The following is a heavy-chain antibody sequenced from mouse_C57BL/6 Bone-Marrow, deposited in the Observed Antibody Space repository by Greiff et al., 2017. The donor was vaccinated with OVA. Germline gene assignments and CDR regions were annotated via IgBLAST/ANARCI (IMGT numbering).Heavy chain of an antibody. J-gene: IGHJ4*01. CDR2: INPNNGGT. Sequence: EVQLQQSGPELVKPGASVKIPCKASGYTFTDYNMDWVKQSHGKSLEWIGDINPNNGGTIYNQKFKGKATLTVDKSSSTAYMELRSLTSEDTAVYYCARRGIPYYYAMAYGGQGTSVTVSS. CDR3: ARRGIPYYYAMAY. CDR1: GYTFTDYN. V-gene: IGHV1-18*01.